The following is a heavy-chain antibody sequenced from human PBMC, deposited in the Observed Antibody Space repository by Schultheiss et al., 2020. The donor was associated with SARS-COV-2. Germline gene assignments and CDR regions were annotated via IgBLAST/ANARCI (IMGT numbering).Heavy chain of an antibody. CDR3: ARARYSYDYFDY. D-gene: IGHD5-18*01. CDR1: GGSISSYY. V-gene: IGHV4-59*12. CDR2: IHHTGST. Sequence: SETLSLTCTVSGGSISSYYWSWIRQPPGKGLEWIGCIHHTGSTNYNPSLKSRVTISLDRSKNQFSLKLSSVTAADTAVYYCARARYSYDYFDYWGQGTLVTVSS. J-gene: IGHJ4*02.